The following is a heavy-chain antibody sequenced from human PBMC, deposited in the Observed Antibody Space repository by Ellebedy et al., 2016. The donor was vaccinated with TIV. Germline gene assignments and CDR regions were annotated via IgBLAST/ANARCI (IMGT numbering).Heavy chain of an antibody. J-gene: IGHJ4*02. CDR3: AKSRDEVGATEFDY. D-gene: IGHD1-26*01. Sequence: GESLKISXAASGFTFSSYSMNWVRQAPGKGLEWVSSISSISSYIYYADSVKGRFTISRDNAKNSLYLQMNSLRAEDTAVYYCAKSRDEVGATEFDYWGQGTLVTVSS. V-gene: IGHV3-21*01. CDR1: GFTFSSYS. CDR2: ISSISSYI.